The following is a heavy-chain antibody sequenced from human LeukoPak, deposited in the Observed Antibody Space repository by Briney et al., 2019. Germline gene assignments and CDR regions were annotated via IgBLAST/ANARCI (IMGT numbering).Heavy chain of an antibody. D-gene: IGHD3-16*02. CDR2: ISYSGST. CDR3: ARYVWGSYPTFEDY. J-gene: IGHJ4*02. V-gene: IGHV4-59*01. Sequence: SETLSLTCTVSGGSISSYYWSWIGQPPGKGLEWIGYISYSGSTNYNPSLKSRVTISVDTSKNQFSLKLSSVTAADTAVYYCARYVWGSYPTFEDYWGQGTPVTVSS. CDR1: GGSISSYY.